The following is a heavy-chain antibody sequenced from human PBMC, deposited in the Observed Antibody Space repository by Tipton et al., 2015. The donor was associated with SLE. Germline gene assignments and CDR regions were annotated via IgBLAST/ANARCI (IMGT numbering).Heavy chain of an antibody. CDR1: GGSISSYY. Sequence: LRLSCTVSGGSISSYYWSWIRQPPGKGLEWIGYINYSGSTNYNPSLKSRVTISVDTSKNQFSLKLSSVTAADTAVYYCARFGPLDYYYMDVWGKGTTVTVSS. D-gene: IGHD3-10*01. J-gene: IGHJ6*03. V-gene: IGHV4-59*01. CDR3: ARFGPLDYYYMDV. CDR2: INYSGST.